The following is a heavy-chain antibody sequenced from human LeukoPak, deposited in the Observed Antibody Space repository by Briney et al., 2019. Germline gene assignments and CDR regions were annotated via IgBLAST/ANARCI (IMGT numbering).Heavy chain of an antibody. Sequence: ASVKVSCKASGGTFSSYAISWVRQAPGQGLEWMGGIIPIFGTANYAQKFQGRVTITADESTSTAYMELSSLRSEDTAVYYCASRCGSTSCYTGFQHWGQGTPVTVSS. CDR2: IIPIFGTA. CDR3: ASRCGSTSCYTGFQH. D-gene: IGHD2-2*02. CDR1: GGTFSSYA. V-gene: IGHV1-69*13. J-gene: IGHJ1*01.